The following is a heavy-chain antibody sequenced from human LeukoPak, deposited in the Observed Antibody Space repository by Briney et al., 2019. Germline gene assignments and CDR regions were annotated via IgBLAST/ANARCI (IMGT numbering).Heavy chain of an antibody. CDR1: GGSVTTYF. CDR2: MHYSGTT. CDR3: ARDRSITIFGVVHDAFDI. Sequence: SETLSLTCTVSGGSVTTYFWSWIRQPPGKGLEWIAYMHYSGTTNYNPSLKSRVTISVDTSKNQFSLKLSSVTAADTAVYYCARDRSITIFGVVHDAFDIWGQGTMVTVSS. V-gene: IGHV4-59*02. J-gene: IGHJ3*02. D-gene: IGHD3-3*01.